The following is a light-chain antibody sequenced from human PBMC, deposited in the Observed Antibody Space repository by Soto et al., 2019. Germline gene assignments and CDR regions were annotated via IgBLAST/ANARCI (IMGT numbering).Light chain of an antibody. Sequence: QSALTQPASVSGSRGQSITISCTGTSSDVGGYNYVSWYQQHPGKAPKLMIYDVSNRPSGVSNRFSGSQSGNTASLTISGLQAEDEADYYCSSYTSSSKVFGTGTKVTVL. CDR1: SSDVGGYNY. CDR2: DVS. J-gene: IGLJ1*01. CDR3: SSYTSSSKV. V-gene: IGLV2-14*01.